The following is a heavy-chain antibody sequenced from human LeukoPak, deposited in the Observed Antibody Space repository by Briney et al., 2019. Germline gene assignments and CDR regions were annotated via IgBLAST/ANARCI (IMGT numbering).Heavy chain of an antibody. CDR1: GFTFSSYA. J-gene: IGHJ4*02. Sequence: GGSLRLSCAASGFTFSSYAVSWVRQAPGKGLEWVSAVSGSGGSTYYADSVKGRFTISRDNSKNTLYLQMNSLRAEDTAVYYCAKDKKEYSSGWAVDYWGQGTLVTVSS. V-gene: IGHV3-23*01. CDR3: AKDKKEYSSGWAVDY. CDR2: VSGSGGST. D-gene: IGHD6-19*01.